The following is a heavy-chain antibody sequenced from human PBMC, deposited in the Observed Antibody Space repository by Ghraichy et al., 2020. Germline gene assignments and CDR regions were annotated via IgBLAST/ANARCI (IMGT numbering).Heavy chain of an antibody. CDR1: GFTFSGSS. D-gene: IGHD4-17*01. V-gene: IGHV3-48*02. CDR3: AKERGDYGDAFDI. CDR2: ISSTSTTI. Sequence: GGSPRLSCAASGFTFSGSSMNWVRQAPGKGLEWVSYISSTSTTIYYADSVKGRFTISRDNARNSLHLQMNSLRDEDTAVYYCAKERGDYGDAFDIWGHGTMVTVSS. J-gene: IGHJ3*02.